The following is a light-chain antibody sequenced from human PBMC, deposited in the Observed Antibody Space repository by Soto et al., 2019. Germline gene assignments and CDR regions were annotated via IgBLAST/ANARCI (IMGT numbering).Light chain of an antibody. V-gene: IGLV9-49*01. J-gene: IGLJ1*01. CDR2: VGTGGIVG. Sequence: LGASVTLTCTLSSGYSNYKVDWYQQRPGKGPRFVMRVGTGGIVGSKGDGIPDRFSVLGSGLNRYLTIKNIQEEDESDYHCGADHGSGSNFVYVFGTGTKVTVL. CDR3: GADHGSGSNFVYV. CDR1: SGYSNYK.